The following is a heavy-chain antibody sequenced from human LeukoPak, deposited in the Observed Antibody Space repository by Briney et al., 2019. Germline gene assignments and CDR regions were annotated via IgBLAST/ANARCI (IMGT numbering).Heavy chain of an antibody. CDR3: ARLNDILTGYSMEFDP. D-gene: IGHD3-9*01. J-gene: IGHJ5*02. CDR1: GGSISSYY. CDR2: IYYSGST. V-gene: IGHV4-59*08. Sequence: SETLSLTCTVSGGSISSYYWSWIRQPPGKGLEWIGYIYYSGSTNYNPSLKSRVTISVDTSKNQFSLKLSSETAADTAVYYCARLNDILTGYSMEFDPWGQGTLVTVSS.